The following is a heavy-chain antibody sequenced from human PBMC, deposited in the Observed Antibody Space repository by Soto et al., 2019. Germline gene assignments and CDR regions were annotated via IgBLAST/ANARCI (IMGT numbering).Heavy chain of an antibody. CDR1: GYTLTSYG. CDR2: ISAYNGDT. D-gene: IGHD3-3*01. Sequence: ASVKVSCKASGYTLTSYGISWVRQAPGQGLEGMGWISAYNGDTKYAQRVQGRVTMTKDTSTSTASMELTSLKSDDPAVYYCARDRDFWSGYLPDNYFDYWGQGTLVTVSS. CDR3: ARDRDFWSGYLPDNYFDY. J-gene: IGHJ4*02. V-gene: IGHV1-18*04.